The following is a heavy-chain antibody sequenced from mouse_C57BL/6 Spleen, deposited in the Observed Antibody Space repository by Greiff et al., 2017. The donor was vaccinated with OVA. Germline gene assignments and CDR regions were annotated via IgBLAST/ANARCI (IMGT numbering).Heavy chain of an antibody. CDR3: TGPYYGYWYFDV. V-gene: IGHV6-3*01. D-gene: IGHD1-1*01. CDR1: GFTFSNYW. J-gene: IGHJ1*03. Sequence: EVKVEESGGGFVQPGGSMKLSCVASGFTFSNYWMNWVRQSPEKGLEWVAQIRLKSDNYATHYAVSVKGRFTISRVDSKSSVYLQMNNLRAEDTGIYYCTGPYYGYWYFDVWGTGTTVTVSS. CDR2: IRLKSDNYAT.